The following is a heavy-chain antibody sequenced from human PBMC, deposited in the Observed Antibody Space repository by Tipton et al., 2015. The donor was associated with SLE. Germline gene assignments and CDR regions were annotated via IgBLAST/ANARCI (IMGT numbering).Heavy chain of an antibody. CDR3: ARGGMVRGVITFDY. J-gene: IGHJ4*02. CDR2: IYYSGST. D-gene: IGHD3-10*01. CDR1: GGSISSHY. Sequence: TLSLTCTVSGGSISSHYWSWIRQPPGKGLEWIGSIYYSGSTNYNPSLKSRVTISVDMSKNQFSLKLSSVTAADTAVYYCARGGMVRGVITFDYWGQGTLVTVSS. V-gene: IGHV4-59*11.